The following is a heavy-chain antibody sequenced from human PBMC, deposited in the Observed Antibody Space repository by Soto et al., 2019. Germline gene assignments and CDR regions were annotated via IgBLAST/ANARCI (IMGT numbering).Heavy chain of an antibody. CDR3: ARPVWFGNMGYFDS. V-gene: IGHV4-34*01. J-gene: IGHJ4*02. CDR2: INHSGGA. D-gene: IGHD3-10*01. Sequence: PSVTCAVSGGSFNGYYWTWIRQPPGKGLEWSGEINHSGGANYNPSLKSRVTMSVDTSKNQFSLKLTSATAADTALYFCARPVWFGNMGYFDSWGQGTLVTVSS. CDR1: GGSFNGYY.